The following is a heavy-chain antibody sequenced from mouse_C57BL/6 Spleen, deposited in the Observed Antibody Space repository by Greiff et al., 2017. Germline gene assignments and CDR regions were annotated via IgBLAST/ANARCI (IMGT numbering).Heavy chain of an antibody. J-gene: IGHJ2*01. D-gene: IGHD1-1*01. CDR2: IYPGNGDT. CDR3: TRCYYGSCYVYFDY. CDR1: GYTFTSYW. V-gene: IGHV1-5*01. Sequence: VQLQQSGPVLARPGASVKMSCKTSGYTFTSYWMNWVKQRPGQGLEWIGGIYPGNGDTSYNQKFKGKATLTAVTSASTAYMELSSLTHEDSAVYYCTRCYYGSCYVYFDYWGQGTTLTVSS.